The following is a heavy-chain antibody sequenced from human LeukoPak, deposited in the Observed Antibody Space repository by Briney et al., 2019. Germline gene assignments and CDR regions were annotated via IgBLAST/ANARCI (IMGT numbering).Heavy chain of an antibody. CDR3: ARGYCSGATCYSFEY. D-gene: IGHD2-15*01. J-gene: IGHJ4*02. V-gene: IGHV4-59*01. Sequence: SETLSLTCTVSGGSISSYYWSWIRQPPGKGLEWIGYMYYSGSTDYNPSLKSRVTISVDTSKNQFSPKLSSVTAADTAVYYCARGYCSGATCYSFEYWGQGTLVTVSS. CDR1: GGSISSYY. CDR2: MYYSGST.